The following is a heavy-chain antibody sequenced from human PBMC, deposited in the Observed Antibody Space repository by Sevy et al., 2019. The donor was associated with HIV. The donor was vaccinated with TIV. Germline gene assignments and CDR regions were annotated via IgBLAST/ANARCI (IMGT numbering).Heavy chain of an antibody. D-gene: IGHD5-18*01. J-gene: IGHJ4*02. Sequence: GGSLRLSCAASGFTFSNAWMNWVRQAPGKGLEWVGRIKSKTDGGTTDYAAPVKGRFTISREDSENTPYLQMNSLKTEDTAVYYCTTDGGGYNYGYSFDYWGQGTLVTVSS. V-gene: IGHV3-15*07. CDR2: IKSKTDGGTT. CDR3: TTDGGGYNYGYSFDY. CDR1: GFTFSNAW.